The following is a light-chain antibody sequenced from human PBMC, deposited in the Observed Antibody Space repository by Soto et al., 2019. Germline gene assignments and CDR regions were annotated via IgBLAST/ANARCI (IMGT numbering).Light chain of an antibody. V-gene: IGKV4-1*01. J-gene: IGKJ4*01. CDR3: QQYYGTPT. CDR1: QSVFYSSNNKNY. CDR2: WAS. Sequence: DIVMTQSPDSLPVSLGERATINCKSSQSVFYSSNNKNYLAWYQQKPGQPPKLLIYWASTRESGVPDRFSGSGSGTDFTLTISSLQAEDVAVYYCQQYYGTPTFGGGTKVEIK.